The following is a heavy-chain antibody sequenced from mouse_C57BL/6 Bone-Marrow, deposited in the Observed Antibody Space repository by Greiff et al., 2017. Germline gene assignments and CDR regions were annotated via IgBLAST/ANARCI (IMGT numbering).Heavy chain of an antibody. V-gene: IGHV1-81*01. CDR2: IYPRSGNT. CDR1: GYTFTSYG. CDR3: ARGYYAMDY. Sequence: VQLQQSGAELARPGASVKLSCKASGYTFTSYGISWVKQRTGQGLEWIGEIYPRSGNTYYNEKFKGKATLTADKSSSTAYMELRSLTSKDSAVYFCARGYYAMDYWGQGTSVTGSS. J-gene: IGHJ4*01.